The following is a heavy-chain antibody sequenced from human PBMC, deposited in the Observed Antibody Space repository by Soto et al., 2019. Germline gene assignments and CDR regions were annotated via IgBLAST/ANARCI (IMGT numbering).Heavy chain of an antibody. Sequence: ASVKVSCTASGYTFSSYAMHWVRQAPGQRLEWMGWINAGYGNTKSSQRLQDRVTISRDTSASTAYMELTSLRSEDTAVYYCARDTGDGTFDFWGQGTLVTVSS. J-gene: IGHJ4*02. D-gene: IGHD7-27*01. CDR3: ARDTGDGTFDF. V-gene: IGHV1-3*01. CDR1: GYTFSSYA. CDR2: INAGYGNT.